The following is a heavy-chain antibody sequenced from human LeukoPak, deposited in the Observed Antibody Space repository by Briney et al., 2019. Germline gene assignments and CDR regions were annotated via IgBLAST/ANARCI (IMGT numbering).Heavy chain of an antibody. J-gene: IGHJ5*02. D-gene: IGHD6-13*01. CDR2: ISSSSSYI. V-gene: IGHV3-21*01. CDR1: GFTFSSYS. CDR3: ARDIYGGSSWFLSLFDP. Sequence: KPGGSLRLSCAASGFTFSSYSMNWVRQAPGKGLEWVSSISSSSSYIYYADSVKGRFTISRDNAKNSLYLQMNSLRAEDTAVYYCARDIYGGSSWFLSLFDPWGQGTLVTVSS.